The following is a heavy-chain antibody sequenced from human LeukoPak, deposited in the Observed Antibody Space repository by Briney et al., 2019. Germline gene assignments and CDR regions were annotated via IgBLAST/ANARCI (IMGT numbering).Heavy chain of an antibody. CDR3: ARVLSVALAASH. Sequence: PGGSPRLSCVASGFTFESYWMSWYRQVPGRGLEWVANIRQLGSEIYYADSVRGRFTISRDDANNSLFLHMSSVRADDAGVYYCARVLSVALAASHWGRGTLVAVSS. CDR1: GFTFESYW. D-gene: IGHD2-15*01. CDR2: IRQLGSEI. V-gene: IGHV3-7*01. J-gene: IGHJ4*02.